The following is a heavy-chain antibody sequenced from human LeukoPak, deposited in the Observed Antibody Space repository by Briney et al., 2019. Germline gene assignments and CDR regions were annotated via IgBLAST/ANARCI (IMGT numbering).Heavy chain of an antibody. CDR2: ISSSSSYI. D-gene: IGHD3-16*02. CDR3: ARARQFRYTDGYYYGMDV. Sequence: GGSLRLSCAASGFTFSSYSMNWVRQAPGKGLEWVSSISSSSSYIYCADSVKGRFTISRDNAKNSLYLQMNSLRAEDTAVYYCARARQFRYTDGYYYGMDVWGQGTTVTVSS. CDR1: GFTFSSYS. V-gene: IGHV3-21*01. J-gene: IGHJ6*02.